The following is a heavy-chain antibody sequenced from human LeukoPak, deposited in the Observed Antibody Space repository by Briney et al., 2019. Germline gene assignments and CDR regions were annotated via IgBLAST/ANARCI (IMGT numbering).Heavy chain of an antibody. CDR3: ARAPYTTGRSFYFDS. Sequence: GRSLRLSCAASGFTFRNYGMHWVREAPGKGLEWVAIIWYDGSKNYYADSVKGRFTISRDNFNNTLYLQMNSLRAEDTALYYCARAPYTTGRSFYFDSWGQGTLVAVSS. CDR2: IWYDGSKN. D-gene: IGHD2-2*02. J-gene: IGHJ4*02. V-gene: IGHV3-33*01. CDR1: GFTFRNYG.